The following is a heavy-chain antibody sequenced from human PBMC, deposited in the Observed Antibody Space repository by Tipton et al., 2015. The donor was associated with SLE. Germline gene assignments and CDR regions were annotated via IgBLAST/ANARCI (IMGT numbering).Heavy chain of an antibody. D-gene: IGHD5-12*01. CDR3: ARGGLGYSYYYYMDV. CDR1: GGSLSSYY. CDR2: IYHSGST. V-gene: IGHV4-59*01. J-gene: IGHJ6*03. Sequence: LRLSCTVSGGSLSSYYWSWIRQPAGKGLEWIGNIYHSGSTNYNPSVKSRVTISVDTSKNQFSLKLSSVTAADTAVYYCARGGLGYSYYYYMDVWGKGTTVTVSS.